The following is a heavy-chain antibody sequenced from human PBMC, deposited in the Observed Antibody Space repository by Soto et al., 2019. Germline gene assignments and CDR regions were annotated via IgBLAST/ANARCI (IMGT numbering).Heavy chain of an antibody. CDR2: ISAYNGNT. D-gene: IGHD3-3*01. Sequence: ASVKVSCKASGYTFTSYGISWVRQAPGQGLEWMGWISAYNGNTNYAQKLQGRVTMTTDTSTSTAYMELRSLRSDDTAVYYCARDRYDFWSGVSYYYYYGMDVWGQGTRVTFSS. J-gene: IGHJ6*02. CDR1: GYTFTSYG. V-gene: IGHV1-18*04. CDR3: ARDRYDFWSGVSYYYYYGMDV.